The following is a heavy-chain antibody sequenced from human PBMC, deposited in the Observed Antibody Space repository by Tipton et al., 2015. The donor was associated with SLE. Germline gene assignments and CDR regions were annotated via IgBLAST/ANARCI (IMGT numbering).Heavy chain of an antibody. V-gene: IGHV3-30*02. Sequence: SLRLSCAASGFTFSSYGMHWVRQAPGRGLEWVAFIRYDGSNKYYADSVKGRFTISRDNSKNTLYLQMNSLRAEDTAVYYCAKGGEGYQGSWFDPWGQGTLVTVSS. CDR3: AKGGEGYQGSWFDP. J-gene: IGHJ5*02. CDR2: IRYDGSNK. D-gene: IGHD3-10*01. CDR1: GFTFSSYG.